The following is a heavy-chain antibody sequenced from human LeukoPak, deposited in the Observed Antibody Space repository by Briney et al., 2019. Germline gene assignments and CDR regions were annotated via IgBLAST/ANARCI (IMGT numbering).Heavy chain of an antibody. CDR2: ISPSDNTK. CDR3: ARRGHGYGSPFDY. J-gene: IGHJ4*02. Sequence: GGSLRLSCAASGFTFSDYYMSWFRQAPGKGLEWVSYISPSDNTKYYSDSVKGRFTISRDNSKNTLDLQMSSLRAEDTAVYFCARRGHGYGSPFDYWGQGTLVTVSS. V-gene: IGHV3-11*04. D-gene: IGHD5-18*01. CDR1: GFTFSDYY.